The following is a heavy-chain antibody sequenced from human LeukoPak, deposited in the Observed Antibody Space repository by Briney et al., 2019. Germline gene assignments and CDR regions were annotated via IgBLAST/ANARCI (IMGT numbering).Heavy chain of an antibody. CDR1: GGSISGSSYY. CDR3: ARPVPSRLGWFDP. J-gene: IGHJ5*02. V-gene: IGHV4-39*01. Sequence: SSETLSLTCTVSGGSISGSSYYWGWIRQPPGKGLEWIGSIYYSGSTYYNPSLKSRVSISVHTSKNQFSLKLRSVTAADTAVYYCARPVPSRLGWFDPWGQGTLVTVSS. D-gene: IGHD1-1*01. CDR2: IYYSGST.